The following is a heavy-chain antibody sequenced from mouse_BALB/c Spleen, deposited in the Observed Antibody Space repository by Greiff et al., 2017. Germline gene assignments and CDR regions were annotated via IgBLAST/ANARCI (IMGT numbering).Heavy chain of an antibody. CDR2: IYWDDDK. Sequence: QVTLKVSGPGILQPSQTLSLTCSFSGFSLSTSGMGVSWIRQPSGKGLEWLAHIYWDDDKRYNPSLKSRLTISKDTSRNQVFLKITSVDTADTATYYCARPYYGSSYAMDYWGQGTSVTVSS. V-gene: IGHV8-12*01. D-gene: IGHD1-1*01. CDR3: ARPYYGSSYAMDY. J-gene: IGHJ4*01. CDR1: GFSLSTSGMG.